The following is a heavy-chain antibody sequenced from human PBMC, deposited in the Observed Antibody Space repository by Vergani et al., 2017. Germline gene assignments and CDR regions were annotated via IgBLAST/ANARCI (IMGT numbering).Heavy chain of an antibody. CDR3: AGPQGTSAYYYGGFDY. D-gene: IGHD3-22*01. J-gene: IGHJ4*02. Sequence: EVHLLESVGGLVQSGGSLRLSCAASGFTFSNSAVSWVRQAPGRGLAWVSSISGPGLSTYYADSVKGRFTISRDNSKNTLSMQMNSLTAEDTAIYYCAGPQGTSAYYYGGFDYWGQGILVTVSS. V-gene: IGHV3-23*01. CDR2: ISGPGLST. CDR1: GFTFSNSA.